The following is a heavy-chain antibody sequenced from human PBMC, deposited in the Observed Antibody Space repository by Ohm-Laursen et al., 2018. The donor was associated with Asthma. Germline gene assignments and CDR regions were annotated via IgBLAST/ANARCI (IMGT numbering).Heavy chain of an antibody. CDR3: GRMGTASWGNYYAMDV. V-gene: IGHV5-51*01. Sequence: GESLKISCKGSGYSFTSHWIGWVRQMPGKGLEWMGIIYPGDSDTKYSPSFQGQVTISTDKSISTAYLQWSSLKASDTAMYYCGRMGTASWGNYYAMDVWGQGTTVTVSS. CDR1: GYSFTSHW. D-gene: IGHD5-18*01. CDR2: IYPGDSDT. J-gene: IGHJ6*02.